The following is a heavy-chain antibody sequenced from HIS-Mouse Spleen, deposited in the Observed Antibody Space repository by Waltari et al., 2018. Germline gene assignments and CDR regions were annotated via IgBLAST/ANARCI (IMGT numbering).Heavy chain of an antibody. CDR1: GGSISSYY. CDR2: IYTSGST. Sequence: QVQLQESGPGLVKPSETLSLTCTVSGGSISSYYRLWIRQPAGKGLEWIGRIYTSGSTNYNPSLKSRVTMSVDTSKNQFSLKLSSVTAADTAVYYCARDFHDFWSGYYGGDKKHDAFDIWGQGTMVTVSS. J-gene: IGHJ3*02. V-gene: IGHV4-4*07. CDR3: ARDFHDFWSGYYGGDKKHDAFDI. D-gene: IGHD3-3*01.